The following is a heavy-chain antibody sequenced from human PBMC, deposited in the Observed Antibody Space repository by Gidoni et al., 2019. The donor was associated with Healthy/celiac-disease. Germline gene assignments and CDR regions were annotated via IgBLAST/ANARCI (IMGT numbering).Heavy chain of an antibody. V-gene: IGHV3-30-3*01. CDR1: GFTFSSYA. CDR3: ARDLGFLEWLLSPGFDY. D-gene: IGHD3-3*02. J-gene: IGHJ4*02. CDR2: ISYDGSNK. Sequence: VQLVESGGGVVQPGRSLRLSCAASGFTFSSYAMHWVRQAPGKGLEWVAVISYDGSNKYYADSVKGRFTISRDNSKNTLYLQMNSLRAEDTAVYYCARDLGFLEWLLSPGFDYWGQGTLVTVSS.